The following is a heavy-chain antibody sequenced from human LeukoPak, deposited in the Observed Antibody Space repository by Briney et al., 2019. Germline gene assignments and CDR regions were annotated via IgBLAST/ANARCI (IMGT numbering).Heavy chain of an antibody. Sequence: RRSLRLSCAASGFTFSSYAMSWVRQAPGPGLEWVSGIGDSGRRPVPADSVKGRFTISRDNSKNTLYLQMNILRAEDTAVYYCAKDRGSGSGSYTWGIFDCWGQGTLVTVSS. J-gene: IGHJ4*02. CDR1: GFTFSSYA. CDR2: IGDSGRRP. V-gene: IGHV3-23*01. D-gene: IGHD3-10*01. CDR3: AKDRGSGSGSYTWGIFDC.